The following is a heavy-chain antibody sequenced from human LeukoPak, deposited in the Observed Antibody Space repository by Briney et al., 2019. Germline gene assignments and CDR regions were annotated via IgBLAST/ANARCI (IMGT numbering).Heavy chain of an antibody. CDR1: GGTFSSYA. D-gene: IGHD2-15*01. Sequence: SVKVSCKASGGTFSSYAISWVRQAPGQGLEWMGGIIPIFGTANYAQKFQGRVTITADESTSTAYMELGSLRSEDTAVYYCARDETDCSGGSCYPDYGMDVWGKGTTVTVSS. CDR3: ARDETDCSGGSCYPDYGMDV. V-gene: IGHV1-69*01. J-gene: IGHJ6*04. CDR2: IIPIFGTA.